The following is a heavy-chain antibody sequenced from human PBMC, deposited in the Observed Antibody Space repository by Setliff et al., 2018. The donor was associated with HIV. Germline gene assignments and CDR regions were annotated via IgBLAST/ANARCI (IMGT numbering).Heavy chain of an antibody. D-gene: IGHD6-6*01. CDR2: IIPMLGTP. CDR3: SINSPLSS. J-gene: IGHJ4*02. Sequence: GASVKVSCKASGDIFSKYTFSWVRQAPGQGLEWVGRIIPMLGTPNYAQKFQGRVTITADISTGIGYMEINSLKIEDTALYFCSINSPLSSWGQGTLVTVSS. V-gene: IGHV1-69*08. CDR1: GDIFSKYT.